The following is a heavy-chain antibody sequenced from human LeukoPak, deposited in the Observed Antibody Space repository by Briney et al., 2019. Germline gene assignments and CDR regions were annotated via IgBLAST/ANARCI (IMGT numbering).Heavy chain of an antibody. CDR3: ARHQRGNSDAFDM. CDR2: MSSSGIS. J-gene: IGHJ3*02. CDR1: NGSISSDTYF. D-gene: IGHD4-23*01. Sequence: PSETLSLTCTVSNGSISSDTYFWSWIRQPAGKGLEWIGRMSSSGISTYSPSLKSRVTISVDTSKNQFSLKVNSVTAADTAVYYCARHQRGNSDAFDMWGQGTMVTVSS. V-gene: IGHV4-61*10.